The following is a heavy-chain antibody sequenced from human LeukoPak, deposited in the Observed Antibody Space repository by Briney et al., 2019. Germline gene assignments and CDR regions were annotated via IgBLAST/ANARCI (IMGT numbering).Heavy chain of an antibody. D-gene: IGHD6-13*01. V-gene: IGHV4-4*02. CDR1: GASISSPFW. Sequence: KASGTLSLTCAVSGASISSPFWWSWVRQTPGKGLEWIGEIYQSGSPNYNPSLKSRVTMSVDKSKNLVFLRLMSVTAADTAVYYCARVGHRKAAAGVFDYWGQGTLVTVSS. CDR2: IYQSGSP. CDR3: ARVGHRKAAAGVFDY. J-gene: IGHJ4*02.